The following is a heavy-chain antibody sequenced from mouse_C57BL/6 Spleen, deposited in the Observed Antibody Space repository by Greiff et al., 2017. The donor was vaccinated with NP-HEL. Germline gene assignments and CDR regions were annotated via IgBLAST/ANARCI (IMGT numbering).Heavy chain of an antibody. D-gene: IGHD1-1*01. Sequence: QVQLQQPGAELVKPGASVKLSCKASGYTFTSYWMQWVKQRPGQGLEWIGEIDPSDSYTNYNQKFKGKATLTVDTSSSTAYMQLSSLTSEDSAVYYCARSDYYGSSSSYFAYWGQGTTLTVSS. CDR3: ARSDYYGSSSSYFAY. CDR2: IDPSDSYT. V-gene: IGHV1-50*01. CDR1: GYTFTSYW. J-gene: IGHJ2*01.